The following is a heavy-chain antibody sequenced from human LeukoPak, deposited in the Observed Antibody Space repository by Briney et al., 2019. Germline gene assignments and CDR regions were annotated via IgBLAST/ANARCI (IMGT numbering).Heavy chain of an antibody. D-gene: IGHD7-27*01. CDR1: GFTFTGYF. Sequence: SVKVSCKASGFTFTGYFIHWVRQPPGHGLEWMGWIHPNNGGKKYAQKFQGRVTMTRDTTIKTDYMELSRLRSDDTALYYCTRDGFSGAAFDYWGQGTLVTVSS. CDR2: IHPNNGGK. CDR3: TRDGFSGAAFDY. V-gene: IGHV1-2*02. J-gene: IGHJ4*02.